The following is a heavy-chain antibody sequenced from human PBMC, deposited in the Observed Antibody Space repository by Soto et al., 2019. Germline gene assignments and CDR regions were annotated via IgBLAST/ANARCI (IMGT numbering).Heavy chain of an antibody. CDR2: ISYDGSNK. J-gene: IGHJ6*03. CDR1: GFTFSSYG. V-gene: IGHV3-30*03. D-gene: IGHD2-21*02. CDR3: IVAVTTLSPYYYMDV. Sequence: QVQLVESGGGVVQPGRSLRLSCAASGFTFSSYGMHWVRQAPGKGLEWVAVISYDGSNKYYADSVKGRFTISRDNSKNTLYLQMNSLRAEDTAVYYCIVAVTTLSPYYYMDVWGKGTTVTVSS.